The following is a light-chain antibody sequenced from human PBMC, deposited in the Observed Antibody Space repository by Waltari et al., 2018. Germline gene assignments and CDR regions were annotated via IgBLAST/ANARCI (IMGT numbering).Light chain of an antibody. Sequence: QSALTQPASVSGSPGQSITISCTGSSTDIGGYDYFSWYRQDPGKAPKLIIHNVTKRPSGVSDRFSGSKSGNTASLTISGLQAEDEAHYFCNSYTSRSTMIFGGGTTLTV. J-gene: IGLJ2*01. CDR3: NSYTSRSTMI. V-gene: IGLV2-14*01. CDR1: STDIGGYDY. CDR2: NVT.